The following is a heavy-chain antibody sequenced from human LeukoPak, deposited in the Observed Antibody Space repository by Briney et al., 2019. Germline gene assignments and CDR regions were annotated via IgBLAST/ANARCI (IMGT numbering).Heavy chain of an antibody. CDR2: TYYRSKWFF. J-gene: IGHJ3*02. D-gene: IGHD2-21*01. CDR3: AREIEAQTTYCAFDI. CDR1: GDSVSSNSAA. Sequence: SQTLSLTYAISGDSVSSNSAAWNWVRQSPSRGLEWLGRTYYRSKWFFNYEVSVRSRITINPDTSKTQFSLQLNSVTPEDTAVYFCAREIEAQTTYCAFDIWGQGTMVTVSS. V-gene: IGHV6-1*01.